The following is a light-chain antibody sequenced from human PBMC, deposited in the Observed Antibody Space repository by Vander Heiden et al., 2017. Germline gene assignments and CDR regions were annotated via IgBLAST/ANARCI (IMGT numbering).Light chain of an antibody. J-gene: IGLJ3*02. CDR3: QSYDSSLSALV. CDR1: DENIGANDD. CDR2: SND. Sequence: SLLPHPPSFSPPPRPSGSITWNGGDENIGANDDVQWYRQLPGTAPHLLIYSNDNRPSGVPDRFSGSKSGNTASLAITGLQVEDEADYYCQSYDSSLSALVFGGGTKLTV. V-gene: IGLV1-40*01.